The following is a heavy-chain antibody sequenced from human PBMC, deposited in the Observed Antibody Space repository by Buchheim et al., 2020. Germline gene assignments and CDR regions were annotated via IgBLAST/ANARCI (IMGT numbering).Heavy chain of an antibody. Sequence: QLQLQESGPGLVKPSETLSLTCTVSGCSISSSSYYWGWIRQPPGKGLEWIGSIYYSGSTYYNPSLKSRVTISVDTSNNWFSLKLTSVTAADTAVYYCARTDCSGGSCYVDYWGQGTL. CDR2: IYYSGST. J-gene: IGHJ4*02. V-gene: IGHV4-39*01. D-gene: IGHD2-15*01. CDR3: ARTDCSGGSCYVDY. CDR1: GCSISSSSYY.